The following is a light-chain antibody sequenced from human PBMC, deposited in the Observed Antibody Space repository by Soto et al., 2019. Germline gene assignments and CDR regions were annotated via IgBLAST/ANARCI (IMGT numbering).Light chain of an antibody. CDR3: AAWDDSLNAVV. V-gene: IGLV1-44*01. CDR2: SNN. J-gene: IGLJ2*01. Sequence: QSVLTQPPSASGTPGQRVTISCSGSSSNIGSNTVNWYQQLPGTATKLLIYSNNQRPSGVPDRFSGFKSGTSASLAISGLQSEDEADYYCAAWDDSLNAVVFGGGTKLTV. CDR1: SSNIGSNT.